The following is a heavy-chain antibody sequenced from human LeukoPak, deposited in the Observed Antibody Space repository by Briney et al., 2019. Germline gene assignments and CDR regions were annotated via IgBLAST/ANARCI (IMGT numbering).Heavy chain of an antibody. CDR1: GFTFSSNA. D-gene: IGHD3-22*01. CDR2: ISGSGAGT. J-gene: IGHJ4*02. CDR3: AKDSYSDSSGYFDY. Sequence: GGSLRLSCAASGFTFSSNAMIWVRQAPGKGLEWVSAISGSGAGTYYADSVKGRFTISRDSTKSTLYLQMNSLRAEDTAIYYCAKDSYSDSSGYFDYWGQGTLVTVSS. V-gene: IGHV3-23*01.